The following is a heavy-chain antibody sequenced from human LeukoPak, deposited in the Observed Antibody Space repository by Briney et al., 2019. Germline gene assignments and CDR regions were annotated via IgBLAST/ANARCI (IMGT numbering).Heavy chain of an antibody. CDR3: ARLDCSSTSCYRNWFDP. CDR1: GGSMRSYY. V-gene: IGHV4-59*08. CDR2: IYYSGST. Sequence: SETLSLTCTVSGGSMRSYYWSWIRQPPGKGLEWIGYIYYSGSTNYNPSLKSRVTISVDTSKNQFSLKLSSVTAADTAVYYCARLDCSSTSCYRNWFDPWGQGTLVTVSS. D-gene: IGHD2-2*01. J-gene: IGHJ5*02.